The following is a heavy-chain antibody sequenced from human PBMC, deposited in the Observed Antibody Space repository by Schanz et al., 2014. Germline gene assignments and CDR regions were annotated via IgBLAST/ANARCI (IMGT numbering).Heavy chain of an antibody. Sequence: QVQLVQSGSELKKPGASVKVSCKASGYTFAMYDMNWVRQAPGQGLEWMGWINTNTATPTYAQGFTGRFVYTLDASVATAYLEISSLKAEDTAVYYCARVGRSSSSPHGSSGDYWGQGTLVTVSS. CDR1: GYTFAMYD. J-gene: IGHJ4*02. D-gene: IGHD6-6*01. CDR3: ARVGRSSSSPHGSSGDY. CDR2: INTNTATP. V-gene: IGHV7-4-1*02.